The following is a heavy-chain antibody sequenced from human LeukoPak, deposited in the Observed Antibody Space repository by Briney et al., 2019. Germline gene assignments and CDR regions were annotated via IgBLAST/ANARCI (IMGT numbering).Heavy chain of an antibody. V-gene: IGHV4-34*01. J-gene: IGHJ4*02. CDR3: AREGNYYDSSGYYYGFYY. D-gene: IGHD3-22*01. CDR1: GGSITSYY. CDR2: INHSGST. Sequence: SETLSLTCTVSGGSITSYYWSWIRQPPGKGLEWIGEINHSGSTNYNPSLKSRVTISVDTSKNQFSLKLSSVTAADTAVYYCAREGNYYDSSGYYYGFYYWGQGTLVTVSS.